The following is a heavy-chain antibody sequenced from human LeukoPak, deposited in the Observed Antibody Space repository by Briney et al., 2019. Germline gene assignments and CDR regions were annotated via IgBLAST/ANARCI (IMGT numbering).Heavy chain of an antibody. CDR3: ARTETIRGVILLFDY. CDR1: GGSISSYN. Sequence: PSETLSLTCTVSGGSISSYNWSWIRQPPGKGLEWIGYIYYSGSTNYNPSLKSRVTISVDTSKNQFSLKLSSVTAADTAVYYCARTETIRGVILLFDYWGQGTLVTVSS. J-gene: IGHJ4*02. D-gene: IGHD3-10*01. CDR2: IYYSGST. V-gene: IGHV4-59*01.